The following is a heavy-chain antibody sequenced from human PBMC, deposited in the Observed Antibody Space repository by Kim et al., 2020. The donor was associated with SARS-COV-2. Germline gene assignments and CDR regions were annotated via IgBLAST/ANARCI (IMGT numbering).Heavy chain of an antibody. CDR2: ISSSSSYI. V-gene: IGHV3-21*01. CDR1: GFTFSSYS. Sequence: GGSLRLSCAASGFTFSSYSMNWVRQAPGKGLEWVSSISSSSSYIYYADSVKGRFTISRDNAKNSLYLQMNSLRAEDTAVYYCARDPTTVVTPWEDFDYWGQGTLVTVSS. J-gene: IGHJ4*02. D-gene: IGHD4-17*01. CDR3: ARDPTTVVTPWEDFDY.